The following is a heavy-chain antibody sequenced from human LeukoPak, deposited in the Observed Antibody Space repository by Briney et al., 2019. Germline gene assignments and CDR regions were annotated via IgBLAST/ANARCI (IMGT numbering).Heavy chain of an antibody. CDR3: AQDGYQRIGWFGP. Sequence: PSETLSLTCTVSYGSISSGSYYWSWIRQPAGKGLEWIGRIYTTGSTNYNPSLKSRVTISVDTSKNQFFLKLRSVTAADTAVYYCAQDGYQRIGWFGPWGQGTLVTVSS. J-gene: IGHJ5*02. CDR1: YGSISSGSYY. D-gene: IGHD1-14*01. CDR2: IYTTGST. V-gene: IGHV4-61*02.